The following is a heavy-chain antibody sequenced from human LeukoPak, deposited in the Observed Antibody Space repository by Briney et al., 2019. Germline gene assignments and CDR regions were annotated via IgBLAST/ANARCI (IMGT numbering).Heavy chain of an antibody. J-gene: IGHJ4*02. CDR1: GVSISSGSDY. CDR2: IYYSGST. Sequence: PAETLSLTCTVSGVSISSGSDYWVWIRQPPGKGLEWIGSIYYSGSTYYNPSLKSRVTISVDTSKNQFSLKLSSVTAADTAVYYCARDRQQLVRGDYFDYWGQGTLVTVSS. V-gene: IGHV4-39*07. CDR3: ARDRQQLVRGDYFDY. D-gene: IGHD6-13*01.